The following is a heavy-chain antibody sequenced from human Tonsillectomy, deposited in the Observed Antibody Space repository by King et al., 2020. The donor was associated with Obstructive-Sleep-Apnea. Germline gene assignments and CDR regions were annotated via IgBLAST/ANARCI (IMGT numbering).Heavy chain of an antibody. CDR2: VYSGGAT. Sequence: VQLVESGGGLVQPGGSLRLSCAVSGFTVSSTYMSWVRQAPGKGLEWVSTVYSGGATYYADSVKGRFTSSRATSKNTLYLQMKSLRAEETAVYFCARGLGYSYGYSFDYWGQGTLVTVSS. V-gene: IGHV3-66*01. CDR3: ARGLGYSYGYSFDY. D-gene: IGHD5-18*01. J-gene: IGHJ4*02. CDR1: GFTVSSTY.